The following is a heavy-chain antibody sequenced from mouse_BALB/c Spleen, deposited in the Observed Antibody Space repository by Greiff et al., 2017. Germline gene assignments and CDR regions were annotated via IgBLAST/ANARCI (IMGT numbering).Heavy chain of an antibody. V-gene: IGHV1-4*01. CDR1: GYTFTSYT. CDR2: INPSSGYT. Sequence: QVQLQQSGAELARPGASVKMSCKASGYTFTSYTMHWVKQRPGQGLEWIGYINPSSGYTNYNQKFKDKATLTADKSSSTAYMQLSSLTSEDSAVYYCAMGGSSSPYYAMDYWGQGTSVTVSS. D-gene: IGHD1-1*01. CDR3: AMGGSSSPYYAMDY. J-gene: IGHJ4*01.